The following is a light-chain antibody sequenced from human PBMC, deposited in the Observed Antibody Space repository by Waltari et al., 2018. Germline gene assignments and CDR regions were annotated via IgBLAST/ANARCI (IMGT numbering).Light chain of an antibody. CDR2: WAS. V-gene: IGKV4-1*01. Sequence: DIVMTQSPDSLAVSLGERATINCRSGQSVLSSSNNKNYLAWYQQKLGQPPKLLLYWASTRESGVPDRFNGSGSGTDFTLTIGSLQAEDVAVYYCQQYYSTPYTFGQGTKLEIK. J-gene: IGKJ2*01. CDR3: QQYYSTPYT. CDR1: QSVLSSSNNKNY.